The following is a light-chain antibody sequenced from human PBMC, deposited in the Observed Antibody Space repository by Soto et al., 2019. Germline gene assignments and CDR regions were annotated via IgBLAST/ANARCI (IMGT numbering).Light chain of an antibody. J-gene: IGLJ1*01. V-gene: IGLV2-11*01. CDR3: CSYGGSYV. CDR2: DVT. Sequence: QSALTQPRSVSGSPGQSVTISCTGTSSDVGGYNFVSWYQQHPGKVPKLLIYDVTKRPPGVPDRFSGSKSGNTASLTISGLQADDEADYYCCSYGGSYVFGTGTKVTVL. CDR1: SSDVGGYNF.